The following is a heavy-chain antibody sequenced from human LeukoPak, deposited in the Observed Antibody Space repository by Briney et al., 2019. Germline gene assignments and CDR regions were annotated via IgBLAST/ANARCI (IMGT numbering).Heavy chain of an antibody. CDR3: ATYRQVLLPFEA. D-gene: IGHD5-18*01. CDR2: IFQGGGEI. V-gene: IGHV3-23*01. Sequence: GGSLRLSCAASRFTFSNYWMSWVRQPPGKGLEWVSSIFQGGGEIHYADSVRGRFTISRDNSKSTLFLQMNSLRAEDTAIYYCATYRQVLLPFEAWGQGTLVTVSS. CDR1: RFTFSNYW. J-gene: IGHJ5*02.